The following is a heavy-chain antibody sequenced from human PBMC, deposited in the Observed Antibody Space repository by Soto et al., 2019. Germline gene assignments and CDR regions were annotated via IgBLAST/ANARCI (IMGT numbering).Heavy chain of an antibody. CDR2: INPHNGDT. J-gene: IGHJ4*02. D-gene: IGHD6-6*01. V-gene: IGHV1-2*02. CDR1: GYTFTDYY. Sequence: ASVKVSCKASGYTFTDYYMHWVRQAPGQGLEWMGWINPHNGDTSYAQKFQGRVTMTRDTSISTAYMEVSRLRSDDTAAYYCARSVSFITPRPDYWGQGTLVTVSS. CDR3: ARSVSFITPRPDY.